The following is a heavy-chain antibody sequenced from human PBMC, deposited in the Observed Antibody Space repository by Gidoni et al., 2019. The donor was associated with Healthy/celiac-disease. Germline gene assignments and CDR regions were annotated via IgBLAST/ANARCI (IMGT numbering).Heavy chain of an antibody. D-gene: IGHD6-13*01. Sequence: QVQLVASGGGVVQPGRSLRLSCAASGFSFSNYGMHWVRQASGKGLEWVAVIWYDGSKKYYSDSVKGRCTISRDNSKNTVYLQMNSLRAEDTALYYCARDLYTSSYDYWGQGTLVTVSS. CDR3: ARDLYTSSYDY. J-gene: IGHJ4*02. V-gene: IGHV3-33*01. CDR1: GFSFSNYG. CDR2: IWYDGSKK.